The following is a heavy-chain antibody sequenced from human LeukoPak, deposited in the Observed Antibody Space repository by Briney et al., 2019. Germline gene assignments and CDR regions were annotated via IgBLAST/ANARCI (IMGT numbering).Heavy chain of an antibody. Sequence: PGGSLRLSCAASGFTFSSYGMHWVRQAPGKGLEWVALISDDGNIKYYTDPVKGRFTITRDNSKNTLYLQMNSLRAEDTAVYYCAKDRVATTGDGFEIWGQGTMVTVSS. CDR2: ISDDGNIK. V-gene: IGHV3-30*18. CDR1: GFTFSSYG. CDR3: AKDRVATTGDGFEI. J-gene: IGHJ3*02. D-gene: IGHD1-1*01.